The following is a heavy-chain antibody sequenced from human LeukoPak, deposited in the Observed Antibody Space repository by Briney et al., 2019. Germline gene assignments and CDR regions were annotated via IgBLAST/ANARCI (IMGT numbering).Heavy chain of an antibody. CDR3: ARRVWYYYDSSGRAGFDP. D-gene: IGHD3-22*01. Sequence: SETLSLTCTVSGGSISSSSYYWGWIRQPPGKGLEWIGSIYYSGSTYYNPSLKSRVTISVDTSKNQFSLKLSSVTAADTAVYYCARRVWYYYDSSGRAGFDPWGQGTLVTVSS. J-gene: IGHJ5*02. CDR1: GGSISSSSYY. V-gene: IGHV4-39*01. CDR2: IYYSGST.